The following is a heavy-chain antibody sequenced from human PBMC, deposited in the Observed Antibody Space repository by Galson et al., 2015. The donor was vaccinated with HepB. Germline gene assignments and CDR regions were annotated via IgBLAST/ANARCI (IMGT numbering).Heavy chain of an antibody. V-gene: IGHV3-30*04. CDR2: ISYDGSNK. Sequence: SLRLSCAASGFTFSSYAMHWVRQAPGKGLEWVAVISYDGSNKYYADSVKGRFTISRDNSKNTLYLQMNSLRAEDTAVYYCARAILWFGELLGAFDIWGQGTMVTVSS. J-gene: IGHJ3*02. CDR3: ARAILWFGELLGAFDI. CDR1: GFTFSSYA. D-gene: IGHD3-10*01.